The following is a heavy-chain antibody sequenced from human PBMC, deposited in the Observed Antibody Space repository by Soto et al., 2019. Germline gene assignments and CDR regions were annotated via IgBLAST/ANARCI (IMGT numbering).Heavy chain of an antibody. CDR1: GYTFSSYA. J-gene: IGHJ4*02. CDR3: ARGVAFLDY. V-gene: IGHV1-3*01. CDR2: IHAGNGNT. Sequence: ASVKVSCKASGYTFSSYAIHWVRQAPGQGLEWMGWIHAGNGNTKYSQSFQGRVTISRDTSATTAYMELNSLRSEDTAVYYCARGVAFLDYWGQGTLVTVSS. D-gene: IGHD2-15*01.